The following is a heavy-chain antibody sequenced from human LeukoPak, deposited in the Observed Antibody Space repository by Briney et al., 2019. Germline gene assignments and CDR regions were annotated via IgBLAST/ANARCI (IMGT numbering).Heavy chain of an antibody. Sequence: SVKVSCKASGGTFSSYAISWVRQAPGQGLEWMGGIIPIFGTANYAQKFQGRVTITADESTSTAYMELSSLRSEDTAVYYCAKGLLSNSQRGYFDCWGQGTLVTVSS. CDR3: AKGLLSNSQRGYFDC. D-gene: IGHD4-11*01. J-gene: IGHJ4*02. CDR2: IIPIFGTA. V-gene: IGHV1-69*13. CDR1: GGTFSSYA.